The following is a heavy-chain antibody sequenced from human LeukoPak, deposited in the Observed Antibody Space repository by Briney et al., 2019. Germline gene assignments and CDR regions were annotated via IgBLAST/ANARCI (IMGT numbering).Heavy chain of an antibody. CDR1: GFTFSSYG. J-gene: IGHJ4*02. V-gene: IGHV3-30*18. CDR2: ISYDGSNK. CDR3: AKGLYSSSCDY. D-gene: IGHD6-13*01. Sequence: GGSLRLSCAASGFTFSSYGMHWVRQAPGKGLEWVAVISYDGSNKYYADSVKGRFTISRDNSENTLYLQMNSLRAEDTAVYYCAKGLYSSSCDYWGQGTLVTVSS.